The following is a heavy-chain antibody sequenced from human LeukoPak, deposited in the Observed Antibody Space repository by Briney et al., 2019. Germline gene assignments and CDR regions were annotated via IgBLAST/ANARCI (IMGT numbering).Heavy chain of an antibody. CDR1: GFTFSNYA. CDR3: MEVDRTTFGGMFDY. J-gene: IGHJ4*02. Sequence: GGSLRLSCAASGFTFSNYAMSWVRQGPGKGLEWVSGISSSGGRTDYADSVKGRFTISRDNSKNMLSLQMNSLRAEDTAVYYCMEVDRTTFGGMFDYWGQGSLVTVSS. V-gene: IGHV3-23*01. CDR2: ISSSGGRT. D-gene: IGHD3-16*01.